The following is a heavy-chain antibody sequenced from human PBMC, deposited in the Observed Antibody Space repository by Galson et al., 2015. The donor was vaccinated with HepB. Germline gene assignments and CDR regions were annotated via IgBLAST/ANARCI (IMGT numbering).Heavy chain of an antibody. CDR3: ASTYSSSWKWGYYFDY. J-gene: IGHJ4*02. CDR2: ISSGRSDT. CDR1: GFTFSDYY. Sequence: SLRLSCAASGFTFSDYYMNWIRQAPGKGLEWVSYISSGRSDTNYADSVKGRFTISRDNAKNSLYLQMNSLRADDTAVYYCASTYSSSWKWGYYFDYWGQGTLVTVSS. V-gene: IGHV3-11*06. D-gene: IGHD6-13*01.